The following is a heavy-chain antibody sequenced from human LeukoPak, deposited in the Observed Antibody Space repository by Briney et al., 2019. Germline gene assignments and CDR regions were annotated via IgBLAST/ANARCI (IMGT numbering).Heavy chain of an antibody. V-gene: IGHV4-61*09. J-gene: IGHJ6*03. D-gene: IGHD5-18*01. CDR2: IYTRGTT. Sequence: PSQTPSLTCTVSGGSIRSGSYYWSWIRQPAGKGLEWIGHIYTRGTTNYNPSVKSRVTVSLDTSKNQISLKLSSVTAADTAIYYCARVYTVMGATTVDHYHYYMDVWGKGTTVTVSS. CDR1: GGSIRSGSYY. CDR3: ARVYTVMGATTVDHYHYYMDV.